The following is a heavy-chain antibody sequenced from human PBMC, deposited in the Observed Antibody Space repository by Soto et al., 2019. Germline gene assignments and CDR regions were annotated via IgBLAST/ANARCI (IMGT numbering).Heavy chain of an antibody. J-gene: IGHJ6*02. V-gene: IGHV1-69*06. CDR3: ARALVEWLVYGMDV. CDR2: IIPVFGTA. Sequence: ASLKVSCKASGGTFSSFSISWVRQAPGQGLEWMGGIIPVFGTANYAQKFQGRVTITADKSTSTAYMELSSLRSEDTAVYYCARALVEWLVYGMDVWGQGTTVTVSS. D-gene: IGHD3-3*01. CDR1: GGTFSSFS.